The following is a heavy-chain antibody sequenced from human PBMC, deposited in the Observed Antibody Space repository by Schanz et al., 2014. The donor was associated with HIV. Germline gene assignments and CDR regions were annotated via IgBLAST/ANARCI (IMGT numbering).Heavy chain of an antibody. CDR1: EFTFSSYG. D-gene: IGHD3-10*01. CDR3: AKGQRGMVRGDNDY. J-gene: IGHJ4*02. Sequence: EVQLLESGGGLVQPGGSLRLSCAASEFTFSSYGMHWVRQAPGKGLEWVSVISGSGGSTYYADSVKGRFTISRDNSKNTLYLQMNSLRAEDTAVYYCAKGQRGMVRGDNDYWGQGTLVTVSS. CDR2: ISGSGGST. V-gene: IGHV3-23*01.